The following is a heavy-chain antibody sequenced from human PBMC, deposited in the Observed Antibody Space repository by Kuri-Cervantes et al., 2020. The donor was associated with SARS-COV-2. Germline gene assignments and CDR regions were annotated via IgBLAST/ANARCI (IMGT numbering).Heavy chain of an antibody. D-gene: IGHD3-22*01. CDR2: VYYDGST. J-gene: IGHJ4*02. CDR3: TRAGYDNSGYYYSFDF. V-gene: IGHV4-39*07. CDR1: GGSISSSSYY. Sequence: SETLSLTCTVSGGSISSSSYYWAWIRQPPGKRPEWIGSVYYDGSTYYTPSLKSRVTISVDTSKNQFSLKLTSVTAADTAVYYCTRAGYDNSGYYYSFDFLGQGTLVTVSS.